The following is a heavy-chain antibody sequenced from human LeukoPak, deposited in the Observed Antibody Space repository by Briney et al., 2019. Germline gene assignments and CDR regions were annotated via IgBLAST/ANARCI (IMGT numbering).Heavy chain of an antibody. D-gene: IGHD3-22*01. CDR1: GFTFSSYD. Sequence: GGSLRLSCAASGFTFSSYDMHWVRQATGKGLEWVSAIGTAGDTYYPGSVKGRFTISRENAKNSLYLQMNSLRAGDTAVYYCARDTGAYYDSGGLDYWGQGTLVTVSS. J-gene: IGHJ4*02. CDR3: ARDTGAYYDSGGLDY. V-gene: IGHV3-13*01. CDR2: IGTAGDT.